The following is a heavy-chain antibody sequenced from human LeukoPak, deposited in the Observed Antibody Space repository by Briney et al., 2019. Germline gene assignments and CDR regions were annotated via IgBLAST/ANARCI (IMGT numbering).Heavy chain of an antibody. D-gene: IGHD3-3*01. CDR1: GYPFTSYD. CDR3: ARGYEDDFWSGYYRVVFGDYYYGMDV. CDR2: MNPNSGNT. Sequence: ASVKVSCKASGYPFTSYDINWVRQATGQGLEWMGWMNPNSGNTGYAQKFQGRVTMTRNTSISTAYMELSSLRSEDTAVYYCARGYEDDFWSGYYRVVFGDYYYGMDVWGQGTTVTVSS. V-gene: IGHV1-8*01. J-gene: IGHJ6*02.